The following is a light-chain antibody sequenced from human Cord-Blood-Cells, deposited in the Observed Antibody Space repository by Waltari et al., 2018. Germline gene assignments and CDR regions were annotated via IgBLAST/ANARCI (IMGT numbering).Light chain of an antibody. CDR2: AGS. CDR3: CSYAGSSTFHVV. J-gene: IGLJ2*01. Sequence: QSALTQPASVSGSPGQSITISCTGTSSDVGSYNLVSWYQQHPGKAPKLTIYAGSKRPSGFSNRFSGSKSGNTASLTISGLQAEDEADYYCCSYAGSSTFHVVFGGGTKLTVL. V-gene: IGLV2-23*03. CDR1: SSDVGSYNL.